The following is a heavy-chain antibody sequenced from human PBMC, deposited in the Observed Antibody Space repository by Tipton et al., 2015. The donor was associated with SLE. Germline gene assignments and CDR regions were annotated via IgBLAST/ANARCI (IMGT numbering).Heavy chain of an antibody. J-gene: IGHJ4*02. D-gene: IGHD4-23*01. CDR3: VGGGNYYVDY. CDR1: GFTVSGSY. Sequence: SLRLSCAASGFTVSGSYMSWVRQSPGKGLEWVSVIYNDDSTSYADSVKGRFTISRDNSKNTMYLQMNSLRAEDTAVYYCVGGGNYYVDYWGQGTLVTVSS. V-gene: IGHV3-53*01. CDR2: IYNDDST.